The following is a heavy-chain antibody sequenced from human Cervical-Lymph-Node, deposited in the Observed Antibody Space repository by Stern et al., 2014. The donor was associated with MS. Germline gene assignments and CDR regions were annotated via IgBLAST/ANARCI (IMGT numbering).Heavy chain of an antibody. CDR1: GFVFRCYA. Sequence: VQLVESGGGVVQPGRSLRLSCAASGFVFRCYALHWVRQAPGEGLEWMALISYDGRDKYYTDSVKGRFTVSRDNSNNTVDLEMNSLRLEDTAVYYCAKGGSGSYLDWGQGSLVTVSS. J-gene: IGHJ4*02. D-gene: IGHD1-26*01. CDR3: AKGGSGSYLD. CDR2: ISYDGRDK. V-gene: IGHV3-30*04.